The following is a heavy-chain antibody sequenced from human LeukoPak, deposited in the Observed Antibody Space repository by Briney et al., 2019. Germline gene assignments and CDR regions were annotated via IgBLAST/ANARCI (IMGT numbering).Heavy chain of an antibody. CDR3: ARGPAYGDPIGMDV. V-gene: IGHV4-4*02. J-gene: IGHJ6*02. D-gene: IGHD4-17*01. Sequence: PSGTLSLTCAVSGGSISSSNWWSWVRQPPGKGLEWIGEIYHSGSTKYNPSLKSRVTISVDKSKDQFSLKLSSVTAADTAVYYCARGPAYGDPIGMDVWGQGTTVTVSS. CDR2: IYHSGST. CDR1: GGSISSSNW.